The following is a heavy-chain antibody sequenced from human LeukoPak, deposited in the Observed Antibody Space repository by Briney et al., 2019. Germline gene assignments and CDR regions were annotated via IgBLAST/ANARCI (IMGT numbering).Heavy chain of an antibody. CDR2: KSWYSGNI. J-gene: IGHJ6*02. Sequence: SLRLSCVASGFTFDDHAMHWVRQAPGKAREGSQIKSWYSGNIGYADSVKGRFSISRDNAKNTLYLEMNSLRTDDTALYFCARDVWRRAFYYAMDVWGLGTTVAVSS. CDR1: GFTFDDHA. CDR3: ARDVWRRAFYYAMDV. D-gene: IGHD2-21*01. V-gene: IGHV3-9*01.